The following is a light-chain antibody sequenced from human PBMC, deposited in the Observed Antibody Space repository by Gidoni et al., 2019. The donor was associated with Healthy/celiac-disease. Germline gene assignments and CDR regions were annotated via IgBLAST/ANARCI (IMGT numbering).Light chain of an antibody. Sequence: IVLTQSPATLSLSPGERATLSCRASQSVSSSLAWYQQQPGQAPRLLIYDASNRATGIPARFSGSGSGTDFTLTISSLEPEDFAVYYCQQRSNWPLTFGGGTKVEIK. CDR1: QSVSSS. CDR3: QQRSNWPLT. CDR2: DAS. V-gene: IGKV3-11*01. J-gene: IGKJ4*01.